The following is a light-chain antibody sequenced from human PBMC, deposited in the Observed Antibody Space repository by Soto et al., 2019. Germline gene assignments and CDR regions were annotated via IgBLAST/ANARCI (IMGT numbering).Light chain of an antibody. CDR2: RNN. V-gene: IGLV1-47*01. CDR3: ASWVDSLGGVL. CDR1: SSNIGSNY. Sequence: QSVLTQSPSASGTPGQRVTISCSGSSSNIGSNYVYWYQQLPGMAPRLLIYRNNQRPSGVPDRFSGSKSGTSASLAISGLRSEDEADCYCASWVDSLGGVLFGGGTKLTVL. J-gene: IGLJ2*01.